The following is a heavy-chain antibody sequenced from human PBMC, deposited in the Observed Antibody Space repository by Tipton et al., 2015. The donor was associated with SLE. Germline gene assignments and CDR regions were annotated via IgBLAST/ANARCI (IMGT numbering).Heavy chain of an antibody. D-gene: IGHD6-13*01. Sequence: GSLRLSCAASGFTFSSYGMHWVRQAPGKGLEWVAFIRYDGSNKYYADSVKGRFTISRDNSKNTLYLQMNSLRAEDTAVYYCAKDGGIAAALDYWGQGTLVTVSS. CDR2: IRYDGSNK. J-gene: IGHJ4*02. V-gene: IGHV3-30*02. CDR3: AKDGGIAAALDY. CDR1: GFTFSSYG.